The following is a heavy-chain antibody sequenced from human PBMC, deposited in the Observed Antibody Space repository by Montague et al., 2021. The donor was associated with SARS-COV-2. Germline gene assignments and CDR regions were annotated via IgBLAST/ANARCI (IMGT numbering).Heavy chain of an antibody. J-gene: IGHJ4*02. V-gene: IGHV4-59*13. Sequence: SETLSLTCTVSGGSISSYYWSWIRQPPGKGLEWIGYMYYSGSTNYNPSLKSRVTLSVDTSKNQFSLKLSSGTAADTAVYYCARDFDYWGQGTLVTVSS. CDR1: GGSISSYY. CDR2: MYYSGST. CDR3: ARDFDY.